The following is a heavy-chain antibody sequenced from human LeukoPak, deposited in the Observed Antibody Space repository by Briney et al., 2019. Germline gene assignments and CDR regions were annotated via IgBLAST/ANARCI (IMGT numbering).Heavy chain of an antibody. CDR2: IIPIFGTA. CDR1: VGTFSSYA. D-gene: IGHD2-2*02. Sequence: GASVKVSCKASVGTFSSYAISWVRQAPGQGLEWMGGIIPIFGTANYAQKFQGRVTITTDESSSTAYMELSSLRSEDTAVYYCARSVVVPAAIPNWFDPWGQGTLVTVSS. CDR3: ARSVVVPAAIPNWFDP. V-gene: IGHV1-69*05. J-gene: IGHJ5*02.